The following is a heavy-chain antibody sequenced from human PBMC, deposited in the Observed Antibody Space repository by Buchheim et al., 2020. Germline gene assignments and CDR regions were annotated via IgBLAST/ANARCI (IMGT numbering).Heavy chain of an antibody. Sequence: EVQLLESGGGLVQPGGSLRLSCAASGFTFSSYAMSWVRQAPGKGLEWVSAISGSGGSTYYADSVKGRFTISRDNSKNTLYLQMNSLRAEDTAVYYCAKDPGGYYDSSGYFYYYYYGMDVWGQGTT. CDR3: AKDPGGYYDSSGYFYYYYYGMDV. J-gene: IGHJ6*02. D-gene: IGHD3-22*01. CDR2: ISGSGGST. V-gene: IGHV3-23*01. CDR1: GFTFSSYA.